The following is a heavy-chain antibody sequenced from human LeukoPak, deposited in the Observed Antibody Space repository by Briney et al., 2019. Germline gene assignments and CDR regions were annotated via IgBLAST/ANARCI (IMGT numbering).Heavy chain of an antibody. Sequence: GGSLRLSCAASGFTFSSYGMHWVRQAPGKGLEWVAVISYDGSNIYYADSVKGRFTISRDNSKNTLYLQMNSLRTADTAVYYCAKGRGYSSAWAFDYWGQGTLVTVSS. J-gene: IGHJ4*02. CDR2: ISYDGSNI. V-gene: IGHV3-30*18. CDR3: AKGRGYSSAWAFDY. D-gene: IGHD6-19*01. CDR1: GFTFSSYG.